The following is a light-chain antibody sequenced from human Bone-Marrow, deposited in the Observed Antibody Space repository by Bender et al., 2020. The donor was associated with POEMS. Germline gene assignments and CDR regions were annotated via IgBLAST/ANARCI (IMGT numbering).Light chain of an antibody. J-gene: IGLJ3*02. Sequence: QSVLTQPPSASGTPGQRVTISCSGSNSNIGTNAVNWYQQFPGPAAKLRIYSDNQRPSGVPDRFYAFKSGTSASLAISGLQSEVVADYYCAAWDAGLSGGVFGRGTKLTVL. CDR2: SDN. CDR3: AAWDAGLSGGV. CDR1: NSNIGTNA. V-gene: IGLV1-44*01.